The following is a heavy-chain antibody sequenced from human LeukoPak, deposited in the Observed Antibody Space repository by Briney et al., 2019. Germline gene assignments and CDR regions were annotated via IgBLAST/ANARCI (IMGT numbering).Heavy chain of an antibody. J-gene: IGHJ4*02. D-gene: IGHD5-24*01. CDR1: GYSISSGYY. Sequence: SETLSLTCTVSGYSISSGYYWGWIRQPPGKGLEWIGSIYHSGSTYYNPSLKSRVTISVDTSKNQFSLKLSSVTAADTAVYYCARPGGWLQPGGYFDYWGQGTLVTVSS. CDR3: ARPGGWLQPGGYFDY. V-gene: IGHV4-38-2*02. CDR2: IYHSGST.